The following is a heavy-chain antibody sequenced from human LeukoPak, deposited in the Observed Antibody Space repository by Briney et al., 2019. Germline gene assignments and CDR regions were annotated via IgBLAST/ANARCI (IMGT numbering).Heavy chain of an antibody. V-gene: IGHV3-53*01. Sequence: PGGSLRLSCAASGFTVITNDMTWVRQAPGKGLEWVSDLYSDGNTKYSDSVQGRFTISGDNSKNTLYLEMNSLSPDDTAVYYCARGVEPLAANTLAYWGQGTLVTVSS. J-gene: IGHJ4*02. CDR1: GFTVITND. CDR3: ARGVEPLAANTLAY. D-gene: IGHD1-14*01. CDR2: LYSDGNT.